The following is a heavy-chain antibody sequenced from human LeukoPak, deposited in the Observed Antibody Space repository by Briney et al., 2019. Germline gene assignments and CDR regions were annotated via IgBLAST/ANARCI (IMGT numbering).Heavy chain of an antibody. D-gene: IGHD5-18*01. J-gene: IGHJ6*03. CDR2: IYTSGST. V-gene: IGHV4-61*02. CDR3: ARIATQPAKYYYYYMDV. Sequence: SETLSLTCTVSGGSISSSSYYWSWIRQPAGKGLEWIGRIYTSGSTNYNPSLKSRVTISVDTSKNQFSLKLSSVTAADTAVYYCARIATQPAKYYYYYMDVWGKGTTVTISS. CDR1: GGSISSSSYY.